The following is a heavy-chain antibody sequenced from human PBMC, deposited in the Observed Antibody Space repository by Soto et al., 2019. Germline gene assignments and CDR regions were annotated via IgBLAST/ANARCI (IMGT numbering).Heavy chain of an antibody. CDR2: IRDRAYSYAT. J-gene: IGHJ4*02. CDR1: GFVFKDSS. D-gene: IGHD3-10*01. V-gene: IGHV3-73*01. Sequence: VLLVESGGGLVQPGGSLKLSCAASGFVFKDSSIHWVRQASGKGLEWVGRIRDRAYSYATAYAASVKGRFTISRDDSSNTAYLQMNSLKTEDTAIYYCTRLISAAQDYWGQGTRVTVSS. CDR3: TRLISAAQDY.